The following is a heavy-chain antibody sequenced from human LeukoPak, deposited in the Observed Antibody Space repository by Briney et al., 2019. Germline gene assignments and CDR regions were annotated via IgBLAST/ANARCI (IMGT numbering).Heavy chain of an antibody. V-gene: IGHV4-59*08. CDR3: ARHYPRNGYNFVFDY. CDR2: IYYSGST. Sequence: SETLSLTCTVSGGSISSYYWSWIRQPPGKGLEWIGYIYYSGSTNYNPSLKSRVTISVDTSKNQFSLKLSSVTAADTAVYYCARHYPRNGYNFVFDYWGQGTLVTVSS. CDR1: GGSISSYY. D-gene: IGHD5-24*01. J-gene: IGHJ4*02.